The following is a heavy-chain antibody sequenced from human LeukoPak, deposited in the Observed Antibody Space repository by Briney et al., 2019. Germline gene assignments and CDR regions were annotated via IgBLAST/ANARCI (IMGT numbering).Heavy chain of an antibody. J-gene: IGHJ5*02. D-gene: IGHD2-15*01. CDR2: IKSKTDGGTT. CDR1: GFTFSNAW. CDR3: TTEHCSGGSCYSP. Sequence: GGSLRLSCAASGFTFSNAWMSWVRQAPGKGLEWVGRIKSKTDGGTTDYAAPVKGRFTISRDDSKNALYLQMNSLKTEDTAVYDCTTEHCSGGSCYSPWGQGTLVTVSS. V-gene: IGHV3-15*01.